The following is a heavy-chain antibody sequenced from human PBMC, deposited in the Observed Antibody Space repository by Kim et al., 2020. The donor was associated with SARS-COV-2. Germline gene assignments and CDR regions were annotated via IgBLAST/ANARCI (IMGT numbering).Heavy chain of an antibody. J-gene: IGHJ4*02. Sequence: KFQGRVTITADESTSTAYMELSSLRSEDTAVYYCARDRYGDGYNMYYFDYWGQGTLVTVSS. V-gene: IGHV1-69*01. D-gene: IGHD5-12*01. CDR3: ARDRYGDGYNMYYFDY.